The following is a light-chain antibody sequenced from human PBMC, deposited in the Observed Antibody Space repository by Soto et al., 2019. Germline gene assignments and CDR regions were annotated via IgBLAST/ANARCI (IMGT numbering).Light chain of an antibody. CDR1: QSLSTN. V-gene: IGKV3-15*01. CDR3: QQYSKWPPT. Sequence: EIVITQSPGTLSVSPGERATLSCRASQSLSTNLAWYQQKPGQAPRILIYAASTRDTGIPARFSGSGSGTECTLTISRLQSEDFEVYYCQQYSKWPPTFGQGTKVDIK. J-gene: IGKJ1*01. CDR2: AAS.